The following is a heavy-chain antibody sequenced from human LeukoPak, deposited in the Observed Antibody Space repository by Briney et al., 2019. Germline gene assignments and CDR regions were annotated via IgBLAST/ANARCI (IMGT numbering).Heavy chain of an antibody. Sequence: PSETLSLTCTVSGDSISSYHWSWIRQPPGKGLEWIGYISYSGGPNYNPSHKSRVTISVDTSKNQFSLKLTSVTAVDTAVYYCAREYYGSSGYYNDYWGQGALVTVSS. CDR3: AREYYGSSGYYNDY. J-gene: IGHJ4*02. CDR2: ISYSGGP. CDR1: GDSISSYH. D-gene: IGHD3-22*01. V-gene: IGHV4-59*01.